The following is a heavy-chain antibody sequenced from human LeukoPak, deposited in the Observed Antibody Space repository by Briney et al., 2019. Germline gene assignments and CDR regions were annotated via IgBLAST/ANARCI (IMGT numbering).Heavy chain of an antibody. V-gene: IGHV3-53*01. Sequence: GGSLTLSCAASGFTVSSNYMSWVRQAPGEGLGWVSVLYSDGSTYCADSVKGRFTISRDNSKNTLYLQMHSLRAEDTAVYYCASGTTMVQGVIFAYWGQGTLVTVSS. J-gene: IGHJ4*02. D-gene: IGHD3-10*01. CDR3: ASGTTMVQGVIFAY. CDR1: GFTVSSNY. CDR2: LYSDGST.